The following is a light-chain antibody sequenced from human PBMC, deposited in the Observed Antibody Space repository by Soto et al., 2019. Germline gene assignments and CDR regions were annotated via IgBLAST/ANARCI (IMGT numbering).Light chain of an antibody. J-gene: IGKJ1*01. CDR1: QSISSY. Sequence: IQMTESPSSLSASVGEGVTMTCLASQSISSYLNWYQQKPGKAPRLLIHVASSLQSGVPPRFSGSGSGTEFILTISSLQREDLATYFCQQTFLTPRTFGQGPKVDIK. CDR2: VAS. CDR3: QQTFLTPRT. V-gene: IGKV1-39*01.